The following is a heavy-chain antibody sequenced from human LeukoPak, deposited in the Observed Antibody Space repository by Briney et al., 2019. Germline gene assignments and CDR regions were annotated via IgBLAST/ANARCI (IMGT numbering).Heavy chain of an antibody. CDR1: GGSISSSSYY. CDR3: ASPGLDY. D-gene: IGHD7-27*01. V-gene: IGHV4-39*01. CDR2: IYYSGST. Sequence: SETLSLACTVSGGSISSSSYYWGWIRQPPGKGLEWIGSIYYSGSTYYNPSLKSRVTISVDTSKNQFSLKLSSVTAADTAVYYCASPGLDYWGQGTLVTVSS. J-gene: IGHJ4*02.